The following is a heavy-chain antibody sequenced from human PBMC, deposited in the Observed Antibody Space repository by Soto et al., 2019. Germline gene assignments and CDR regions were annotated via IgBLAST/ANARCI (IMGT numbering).Heavy chain of an antibody. CDR1: GFTFSSHG. V-gene: IGHV3-33*01. Sequence: QVQLVESGGGVVQPGRSLRLSCAASGFTFSSHGMHWVRQAPGKGLEWVAVIWYDGSNKYYANAVKGRFTISRDNSQNMLYLQMNSLRAEDTAVYYCARWGDYNRTDYWGQGTLVTVSS. J-gene: IGHJ4*02. D-gene: IGHD4-17*01. CDR2: IWYDGSNK. CDR3: ARWGDYNRTDY.